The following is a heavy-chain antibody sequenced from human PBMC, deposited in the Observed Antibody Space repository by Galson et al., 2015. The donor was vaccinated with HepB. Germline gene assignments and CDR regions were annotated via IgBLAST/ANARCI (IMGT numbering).Heavy chain of an antibody. CDR2: IYSGGST. CDR3: AREAYGDYGGVDL. Sequence: SLRLSCAASGFTVSSNYMSWVRQAPGKGLEWVSVIYSGGSTYYADSVKGRFTISRDNSKNTLYLQMNSLRAEDTAVYYCAREAYGDYGGVDLWGRGTLVTVSS. D-gene: IGHD4-17*01. J-gene: IGHJ2*01. CDR1: GFTVSSNY. V-gene: IGHV3-53*01.